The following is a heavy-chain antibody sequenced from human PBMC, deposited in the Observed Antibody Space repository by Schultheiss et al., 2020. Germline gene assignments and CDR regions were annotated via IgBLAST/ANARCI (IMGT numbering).Heavy chain of an antibody. CDR2: ISYDGSNK. D-gene: IGHD2-15*01. J-gene: IGHJ6*03. V-gene: IGHV3-30-3*01. CDR3: AREDVMLLVGASGYYHYVAV. Sequence: GESLKISCAASGFTFSSYAMHWVRQAPGKGLEWVAVISYDGSNKYYADSVKGRFTISRDNSKNTLFLQMNRLRPEDTAVYYCAREDVMLLVGASGYYHYVAVWGKGTTVTVSS. CDR1: GFTFSSYA.